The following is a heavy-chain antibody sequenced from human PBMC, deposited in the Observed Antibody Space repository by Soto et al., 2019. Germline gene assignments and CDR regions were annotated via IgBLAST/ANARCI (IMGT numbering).Heavy chain of an antibody. J-gene: IGHJ4*02. V-gene: IGHV4-39*07. CDR3: ARAAPRYCSGGSCYSGRYY. CDR1: GGSISSSSYY. D-gene: IGHD2-15*01. CDR2: LFYSGST. Sequence: SETLSLTCTVSGGSISSSSYYWGWIRQPPGKGLEWIGSLFYSGSTYYNPSLKSRVTISVDTSKNQFSLKLSSVTAADTAVYYCARAAPRYCSGGSCYSGRYYWGQGTLVTVS.